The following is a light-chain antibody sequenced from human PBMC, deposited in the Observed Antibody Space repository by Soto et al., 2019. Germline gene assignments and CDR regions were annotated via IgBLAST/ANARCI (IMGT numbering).Light chain of an antibody. CDR1: SSDVGSYNL. CDR3: CSYAGSSTSVV. V-gene: IGLV2-23*02. J-gene: IGLJ2*01. Sequence: QSALTPPASVSGSPGQSIPISCTGTSSDVGSYNLVSWYQQHPGKAPKLMIYEVSKRPSGVSNRFSGSKSGNTASLTISGLQAEDEADYYCCSYAGSSTSVVFGGGTKLTVL. CDR2: EVS.